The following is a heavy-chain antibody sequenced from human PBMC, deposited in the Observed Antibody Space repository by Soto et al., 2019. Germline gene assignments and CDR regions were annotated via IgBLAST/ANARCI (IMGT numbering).Heavy chain of an antibody. J-gene: IGHJ3*02. CDR3: ARRVGGGFGYADSSEACDS. CDR1: GGSISSSSDY. D-gene: IGHD4-17*01. CDR2: IYNSGST. Sequence: QLQLQESGPGLVKPSETLSLTCTVSGGSISSSSDYWGWIRQPPGKGLEWIGRIYNSGSTYYHPSLQGRVTISVDTSKNQFSRKLPSVSAADTAVYYCARRVGGGFGYADSSEACDSWGQGTMVNVSS. V-gene: IGHV4-39*01.